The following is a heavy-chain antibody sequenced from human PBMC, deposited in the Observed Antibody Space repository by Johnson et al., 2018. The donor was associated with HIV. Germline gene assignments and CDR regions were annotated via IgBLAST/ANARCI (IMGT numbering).Heavy chain of an antibody. CDR3: AKLPYYYDSSGPLRGAFDI. CDR2: ISYDGSNK. CDR1: GFTFSSYA. D-gene: IGHD3-22*01. Sequence: QVQLVESGGGVVQPGRSLRLSCAASGFTFSSYAMHWVRQAPGTGLEWVAVISYDGSNKYSADSVKGRFTISRDNSKNTLYLQMNSLRAEDTAVYYCAKLPYYYDSSGPLRGAFDIWGQGTMVTVSS. V-gene: IGHV3-30*04. J-gene: IGHJ3*02.